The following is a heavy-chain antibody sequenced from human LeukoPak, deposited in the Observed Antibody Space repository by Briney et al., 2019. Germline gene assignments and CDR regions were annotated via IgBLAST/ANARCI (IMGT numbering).Heavy chain of an antibody. CDR2: IRYDGSNK. J-gene: IGHJ4*02. D-gene: IGHD3-10*01. Sequence: GGSLRLSCAASGFTFSSYGMHWVRQAPGKGLEWVAFIRYDGSNKYYADSVKGRFTISRDNSKNTLYLQMNSLRAEDTAVYYCAKDRYYGSGSYLGYLDYWGQGTLVTVSS. CDR3: AKDRYYGSGSYLGYLDY. V-gene: IGHV3-30*02. CDR1: GFTFSSYG.